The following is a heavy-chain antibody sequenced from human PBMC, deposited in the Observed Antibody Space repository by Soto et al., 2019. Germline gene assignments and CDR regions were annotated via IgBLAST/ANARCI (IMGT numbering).Heavy chain of an antibody. CDR3: AFSPRPGGTGFDY. D-gene: IGHD1-26*01. Sequence: QVLLVESGGGLVKPGGSLRLSCAASGFTLSDYYMNWMRQAPGKGPEWVSYISASSSYTNYADSVQGRFTISRDNTKNSVYLQINSLRAEDTAVYYCAFSPRPGGTGFDYWGQGTPVTVS. J-gene: IGHJ4*02. CDR1: GFTLSDYY. CDR2: ISASSSYT. V-gene: IGHV3-11*06.